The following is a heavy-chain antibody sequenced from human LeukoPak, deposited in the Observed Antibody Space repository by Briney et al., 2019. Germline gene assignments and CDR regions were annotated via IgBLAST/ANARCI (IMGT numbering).Heavy chain of an antibody. Sequence: ASVKVSCKASGYTFTGYYMHWVRQAPGQGLEWMGWINPNSGGTNYAQKFQGRVTMTRDTSISTAYMELSRLRSDDTAVYYCARVRYSSGWASFDYWGQGTLVTVSS. D-gene: IGHD6-19*01. J-gene: IGHJ4*02. V-gene: IGHV1-2*02. CDR2: INPNSGGT. CDR1: GYTFTGYY. CDR3: ARVRYSSGWASFDY.